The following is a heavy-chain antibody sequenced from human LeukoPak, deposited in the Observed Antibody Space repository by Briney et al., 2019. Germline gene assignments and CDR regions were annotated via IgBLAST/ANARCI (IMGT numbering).Heavy chain of an antibody. CDR1: GFTFSSYA. CDR2: ITGSGDST. CDR3: AKDSTHDYFYNYMDA. Sequence: GGSLRLSCAASGFTFSSYAMTWVRQAPGKGLEGVSVITGSGDSTYYADSVKGRFTISRDNSKNTLYLQMKSLGAEDTALYYCAKDSTHDYFYNYMDAWGKGTTVTVTS. D-gene: IGHD5/OR15-5a*01. J-gene: IGHJ6*03. V-gene: IGHV3-23*01.